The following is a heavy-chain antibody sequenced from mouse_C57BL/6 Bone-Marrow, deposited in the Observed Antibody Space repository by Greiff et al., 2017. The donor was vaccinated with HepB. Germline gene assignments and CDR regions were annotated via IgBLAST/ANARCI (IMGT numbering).Heavy chain of an antibody. Sequence: EVKVVESGGGLVQPGGSRKLSCAASGFTFSSFGMHWVRQAPEKGLEWVAYINSVSSTIYYADTVKGRFTVSRDNTKNILFLQMTSLRSEDTAMYYWKRFYDYDNAMDYWGQGTSVTVSS. V-gene: IGHV5-17*02. CDR3: KRFYDYDNAMDY. D-gene: IGHD2-4*01. J-gene: IGHJ4*01. CDR2: INSVSSTI. CDR1: GFTFSSFG.